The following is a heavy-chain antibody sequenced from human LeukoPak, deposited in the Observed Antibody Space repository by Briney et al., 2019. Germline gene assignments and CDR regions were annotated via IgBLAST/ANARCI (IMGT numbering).Heavy chain of an antibody. Sequence: PSQTLSLTCTVSGGSINSGGYYWSWIRQHPGKGLEWIAYIYYSESTYYNPSLKSRVSISVDTSKNQFSLKLSSVTAADTAVYYCAREGPRGSWNFDYWGQGTLVTVSS. J-gene: IGHJ4*02. V-gene: IGHV4-31*03. CDR3: AREGPRGSWNFDY. CDR2: IYYSEST. CDR1: GGSINSGGYY. D-gene: IGHD6-13*01.